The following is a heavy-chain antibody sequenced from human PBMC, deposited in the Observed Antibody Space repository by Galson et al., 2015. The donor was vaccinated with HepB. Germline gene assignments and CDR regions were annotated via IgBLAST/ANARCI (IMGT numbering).Heavy chain of an antibody. CDR2: TYYRFQWFY. J-gene: IGHJ6*02. CDR1: GVSVSSSSAA. CDR3: ARDRVTMVRGVIITRYGMDV. V-gene: IGHV6-1*01. Sequence: CAISGVSVSSSSAAWNWIRLSPSRGLEWLGRTYYRFQWFYDYAPSVKSRIIISPDTPKNQFILQLKSVTPEDTAVYYCARDRVTMVRGVIITRYGMDVWGPGTTVTVSS. D-gene: IGHD3-10*01.